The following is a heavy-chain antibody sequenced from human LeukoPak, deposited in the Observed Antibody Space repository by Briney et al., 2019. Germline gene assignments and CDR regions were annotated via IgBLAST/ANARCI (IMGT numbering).Heavy chain of an antibody. J-gene: IGHJ3*02. V-gene: IGHV3-74*01. CDR1: GFTFDDYG. CDR2: INSDGSTT. D-gene: IGHD2-15*01. Sequence: WGSLRLSCAASGFTFDDYGLSWVRQAPGKGLVWVSRINSDGSTTSYADPVKGLFTISRDTAKNTRYLQMNSLRAEDTAVYYCARDVASYCSGGSCYSEGDAFDIWGKGTMVTVSS. CDR3: ARDVASYCSGGSCYSEGDAFDI.